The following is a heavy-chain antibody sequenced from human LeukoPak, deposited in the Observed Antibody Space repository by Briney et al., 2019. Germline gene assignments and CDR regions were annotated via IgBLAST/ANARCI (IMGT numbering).Heavy chain of an antibody. D-gene: IGHD1-20*01. CDR2: IYYSGST. CDR1: GGSISSYY. CDR3: ARRISGTSRIDY. V-gene: IGHV4-59*08. J-gene: IGHJ4*02. Sequence: SETLSLTCTVSGGSISSYYWSWIRQPPGKGLEWIGYIYYSGSTNYNPSLKSRVTISVDTSKNQFSLKLSSVTAADTAVYYCARRISGTSRIDYWGQGTLVTFSS.